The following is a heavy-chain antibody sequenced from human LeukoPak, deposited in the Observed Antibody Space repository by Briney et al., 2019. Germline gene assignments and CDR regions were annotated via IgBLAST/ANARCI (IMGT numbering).Heavy chain of an antibody. CDR2: IYYSGST. V-gene: IGHV4-59*01. CDR3: ARGRGVGATTYYYYGMDV. D-gene: IGHD1-26*01. J-gene: IGHJ6*02. CDR1: GGSTSSYY. Sequence: PSETLSLTCTVSGGSTSSYYWSWIRQPPRKGLEWIGYIYYSGSTNYNPSLKSRVTISVDTSKNQFSLKLSSVTAADTAVYYCARGRGVGATTYYYYGMDVWGQGTTVTVSS.